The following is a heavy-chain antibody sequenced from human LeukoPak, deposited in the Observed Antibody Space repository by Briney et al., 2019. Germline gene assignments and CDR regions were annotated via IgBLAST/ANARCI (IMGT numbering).Heavy chain of an antibody. CDR2: IYYSGST. CDR3: ARMRFGEFALGY. Sequence: PSETLSLTCTVSGGSISSYYWSWIRQPPGKGLEWIGYIYYSGSTNYNPSLKSRVTISVDTSKNQFSLKLSSVTAADTAVYYCARMRFGEFALGYRGQGTLVTVSS. J-gene: IGHJ4*02. V-gene: IGHV4-59*01. CDR1: GGSISSYY. D-gene: IGHD3-10*01.